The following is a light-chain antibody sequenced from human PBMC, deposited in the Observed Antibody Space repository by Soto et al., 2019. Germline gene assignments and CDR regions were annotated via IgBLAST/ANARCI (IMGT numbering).Light chain of an antibody. V-gene: IGKV3-11*01. CDR2: DAS. CDR1: QSVSSY. J-gene: IGKJ4*01. CDR3: QQRSNWPFT. Sequence: EIVLTQSPATLSLSPGERATLSCRASQSVSSYLAWYQQKPGQAPRLLIYDASNRASSIPARFSGSGSGTDFTLTIRSLEPEDFAVYYCQQRSNWPFTFGGGTKVEIK.